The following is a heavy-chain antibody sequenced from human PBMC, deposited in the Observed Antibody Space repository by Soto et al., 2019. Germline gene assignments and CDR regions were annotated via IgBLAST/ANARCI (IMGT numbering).Heavy chain of an antibody. CDR1: GFSLTTRGVG. CDR2: IYWDDDK. Sequence: ESGPTLVNPTQTLTLTCTFSGFSLTTRGVGVGWIRQPPGKALEGLALIYWDDDKRYSPSLQSRLSITKDTSKNQVVLTMTNVDPVDTATYYCAHIPNYYQYDWFDPWGQGTLVTVSS. D-gene: IGHD3-16*01. CDR3: AHIPNYYQYDWFDP. J-gene: IGHJ5*02. V-gene: IGHV2-5*02.